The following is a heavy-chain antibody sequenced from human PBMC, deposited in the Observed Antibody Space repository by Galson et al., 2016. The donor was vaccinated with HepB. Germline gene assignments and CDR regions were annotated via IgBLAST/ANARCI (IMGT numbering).Heavy chain of an antibody. J-gene: IGHJ6*02. CDR1: GFTFNGHG. V-gene: IGHV3-30*18. Sequence: SLRLSCAVSGFTFNGHGMHWARQAPGKGLEWVAVISHDGGEIHYAESVKDRLTISRDNSRNTLYLEINSLRADDTAVFYCAKANSHYYYGIDVWGQGTTVIVSS. CDR2: ISHDGGEI. CDR3: AKANSHYYYGIDV. D-gene: IGHD2/OR15-2a*01.